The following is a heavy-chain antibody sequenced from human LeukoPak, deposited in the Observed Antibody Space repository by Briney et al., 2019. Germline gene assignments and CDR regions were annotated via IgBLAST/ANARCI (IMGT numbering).Heavy chain of an antibody. Sequence: PGGSLRLSCAASGFTFSSYAIHWVRQAPGKGLEWVAVISYDGSNKYYADSVKGRFTISRDNSKNTLYLQMNSLRAEDTAVYYCARDGYCSSTSCLGIYGMDVWGQGTTVTVSS. CDR1: GFTFSSYA. J-gene: IGHJ6*02. CDR2: ISYDGSNK. CDR3: ARDGYCSSTSCLGIYGMDV. V-gene: IGHV3-30-3*01. D-gene: IGHD2-2*03.